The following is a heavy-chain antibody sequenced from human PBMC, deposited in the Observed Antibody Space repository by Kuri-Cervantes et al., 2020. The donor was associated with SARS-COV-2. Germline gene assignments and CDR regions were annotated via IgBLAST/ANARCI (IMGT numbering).Heavy chain of an antibody. CDR2: ISGSGGYT. CDR3: ARDLISVTAYFDF. D-gene: IGHD2-21*02. Sequence: GGSLRLSCVASGFSFSDYYMSWIRQAPGKGLEWVSYISGSGGYTNYADSVKGRFTISRDNAKNSAYLQMRPVRAEDTAVYYCARDLISVTAYFDFWGQGTQVTVSS. CDR1: GFSFSDYY. V-gene: IGHV3-11*06. J-gene: IGHJ4*02.